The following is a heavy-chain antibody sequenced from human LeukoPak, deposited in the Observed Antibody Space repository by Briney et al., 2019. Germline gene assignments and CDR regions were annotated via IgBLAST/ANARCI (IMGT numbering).Heavy chain of an antibody. CDR3: ASSSSGWYEDY. D-gene: IGHD6-19*01. J-gene: IGHJ4*02. Sequence: SETLSLTCTVSGGSFSSSYWNWIRQPAGKGLEWIGRIYTSRIPNYNPSLRSRVTISVDKSKNQFSLKLSSVTAADTAVYYCASSSSGWYEDYWGQGTLVTVSS. CDR1: GGSFSSSY. CDR2: IYTSRIP. V-gene: IGHV4-4*07.